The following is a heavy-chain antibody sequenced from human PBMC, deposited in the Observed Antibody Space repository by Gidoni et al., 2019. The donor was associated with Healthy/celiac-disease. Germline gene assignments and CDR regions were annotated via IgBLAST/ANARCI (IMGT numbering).Heavy chain of an antibody. D-gene: IGHD2-21*02. J-gene: IGHJ4*02. CDR3: ARTGDIVVVTANFDY. CDR2: ISYDGSNK. V-gene: IGHV3-30*04. CDR1: GFTFSSYA. Sequence: QVQLVESGGGVVQPGRSLRLSCAASGFTFSSYAMHWVRQAPGKGLEWVAVISYDGSNKYYADSVKGRFTISRDNSKNTLYLQMNSLRAEDTAVYYCARTGDIVVVTANFDYWGQGTLVTVSS.